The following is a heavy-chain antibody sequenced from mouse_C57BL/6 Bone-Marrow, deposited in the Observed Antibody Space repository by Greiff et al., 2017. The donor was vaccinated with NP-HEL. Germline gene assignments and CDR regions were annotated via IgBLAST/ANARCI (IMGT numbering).Heavy chain of an antibody. CDR3: ARRGIAY. Sequence: EVKVEESGGGLVKPGGSLKLSCAASGFTFSSYTMSWVRQTPEKRLEWVATISGGGGNTYYPDSVKGRFTISRDNAKNTLYLQMSSLRSEDTALYYCARRGIAYWGQGTLVTVSA. CDR1: GFTFSSYT. CDR2: ISGGGGNT. V-gene: IGHV5-9*01. J-gene: IGHJ3*01.